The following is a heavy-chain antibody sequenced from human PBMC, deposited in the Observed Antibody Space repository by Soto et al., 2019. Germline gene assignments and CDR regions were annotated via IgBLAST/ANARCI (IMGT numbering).Heavy chain of an antibody. CDR2: MNPNSGNT. CDR3: ARGKRNDFWSGRYYYYYGMDV. CDR1: GYTFTSYD. V-gene: IGHV1-8*01. Sequence: GASVKVSCKASGYTFTSYDINWVRQATGQGLEWMGWMNPNSGNTGYAQKFQGRVTMIRNTSISTAYMELSSLRSEDTAVYYCARGKRNDFWSGRYYYYYGMDVWGQGTTVTVSS. D-gene: IGHD3-3*01. J-gene: IGHJ6*02.